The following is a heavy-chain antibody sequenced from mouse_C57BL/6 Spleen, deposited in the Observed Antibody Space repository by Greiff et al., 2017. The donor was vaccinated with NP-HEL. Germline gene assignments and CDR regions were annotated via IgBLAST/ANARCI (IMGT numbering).Heavy chain of an antibody. D-gene: IGHD2-3*01. CDR2: ISSGSSTI. CDR3: ARDGYYENAMDY. Sequence: EVHLVESGGGLVKPGGSLKLSCAASGFTFSDYGMHWVRQAPEKGLEWVAYISSGSSTIYYADTLKGRFTFSRDNAKNTLFLKMSRLRSEDTAMYYCARDGYYENAMDYWGQGTSVTVSS. J-gene: IGHJ4*01. CDR1: GFTFSDYG. V-gene: IGHV5-17*01.